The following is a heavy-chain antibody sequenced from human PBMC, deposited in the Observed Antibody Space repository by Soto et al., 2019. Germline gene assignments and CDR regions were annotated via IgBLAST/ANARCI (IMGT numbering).Heavy chain of an antibody. Sequence: QVPLVESGGGVVQPGRSLRLSCAASGFTFSSYAMHWVRQAPGKGLEWVAVISYDRSDIYYADSVKGRFTISRENSRNTRYLERNSLRGEETAVYYCASDFLYDYWSGYLVEYYGMDVWGQGTTVTVSS. J-gene: IGHJ6*02. V-gene: IGHV3-30-3*01. CDR1: GFTFSSYA. CDR2: ISYDRSDI. D-gene: IGHD3-3*01. CDR3: ASDFLYDYWSGYLVEYYGMDV.